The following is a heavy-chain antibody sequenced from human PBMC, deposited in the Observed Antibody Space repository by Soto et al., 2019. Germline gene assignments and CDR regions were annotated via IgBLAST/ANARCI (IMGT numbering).Heavy chain of an antibody. Sequence: QEQLVQSGAEVKEPGASVKVSCKSAGYTFSNYYSQWVRQAPGQGLELMAIINPMGGSTNYAQEFKGRFNQTRDTYTSRVYMELSSLRFEDTALFYCARYLAAVDLWGQGTLVTVSS. V-gene: IGHV1-46*01. CDR1: GYTFSNYY. J-gene: IGHJ5*02. CDR2: INPMGGST. CDR3: ARYLAAVDL. D-gene: IGHD3-3*02.